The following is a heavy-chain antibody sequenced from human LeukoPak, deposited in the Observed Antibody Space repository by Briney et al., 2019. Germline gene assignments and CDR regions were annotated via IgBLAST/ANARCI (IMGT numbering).Heavy chain of an antibody. CDR3: AKAHPGFDY. V-gene: IGHV3-11*06. Sequence: GGSLRLSCAASGFTFSDYYMTWIRQSPGKGLEWVSYISSSGSHTNYADSVKGRFTISRDNAQDSLFLQMNSLGAEDTAVYYCAKAHPGFDYWGQGVLVTVSS. CDR1: GFTFSDYY. J-gene: IGHJ4*02. CDR2: ISSSGSHT.